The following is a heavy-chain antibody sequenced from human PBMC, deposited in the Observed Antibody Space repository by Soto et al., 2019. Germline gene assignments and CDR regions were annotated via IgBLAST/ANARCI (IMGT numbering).Heavy chain of an antibody. CDR2: IVVGSGNT. Sequence: SVKVSCKASGFTFTSSAVQWVRQARGQRLEWIGWIVVGSGNTNYAQKFQERVTITRDMSTSTAYMELSSLRSEDTAVYYCAAGITLFGVVTNFDYWGQGTLVTVSS. CDR1: GFTFTSSA. V-gene: IGHV1-58*01. J-gene: IGHJ4*02. CDR3: AAGITLFGVVTNFDY. D-gene: IGHD3-3*01.